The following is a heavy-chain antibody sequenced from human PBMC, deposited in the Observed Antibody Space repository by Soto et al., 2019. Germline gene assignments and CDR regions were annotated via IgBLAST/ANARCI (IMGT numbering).Heavy chain of an antibody. V-gene: IGHV3-30*18. Sequence: GGSLRLSCAASGFTFSSYGMHWVRQAPGKGLEWVAVISYDGSNKYYADSVKGRFTISRDNSKNTLYLQMNSLRAEDTAVYYCAKVLDYDYIWGSFPFDYRGQGTLVTVSS. D-gene: IGHD3-16*01. J-gene: IGHJ4*02. CDR1: GFTFSSYG. CDR2: ISYDGSNK. CDR3: AKVLDYDYIWGSFPFDY.